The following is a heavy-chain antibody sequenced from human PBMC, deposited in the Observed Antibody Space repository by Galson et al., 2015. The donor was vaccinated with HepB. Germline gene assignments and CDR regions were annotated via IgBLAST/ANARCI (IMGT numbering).Heavy chain of an antibody. Sequence: SLRLSCAASGFTFSSYGMHWVRQAPGKGLEWVSGIGWNSGSIGYADSVKGRFAISRDNAKNSLYLQMNSLRAGDTALYYCAKDLKGGLAYYDSSGAFDYWGQGTLVTVSS. CDR1: GFTFSSYG. CDR3: AKDLKGGLAYYDSSGAFDY. D-gene: IGHD3-22*01. J-gene: IGHJ4*02. CDR2: IGWNSGSI. V-gene: IGHV3-9*01.